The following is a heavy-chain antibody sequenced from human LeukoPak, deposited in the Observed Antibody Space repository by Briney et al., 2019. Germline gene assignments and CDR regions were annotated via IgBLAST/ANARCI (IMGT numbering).Heavy chain of an antibody. D-gene: IGHD6-19*01. Sequence: GGSLRLSCAASGFTFTSYGMHWVRQAPGKGLERVAFIQYDGSNKYYADSVKGRFTISRDNSKNTLYLQMNSLRAEDTAVYYCAKGSLKYSSGWFDYWGQGTLVTVSS. CDR2: IQYDGSNK. V-gene: IGHV3-30*02. CDR1: GFTFTSYG. CDR3: AKGSLKYSSGWFDY. J-gene: IGHJ4*02.